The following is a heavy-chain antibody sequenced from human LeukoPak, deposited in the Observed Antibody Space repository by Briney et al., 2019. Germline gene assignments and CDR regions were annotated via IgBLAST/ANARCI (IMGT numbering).Heavy chain of an antibody. CDR1: GGTFSSYA. Sequence: SVKVSCKASGGTFSSYAISWVRQAPGQGLEWMGGIIPIFGTANYAQKFQGRVTITADESTSTAYMELSSLRSEDTAVYYCARGSWGDTAMGYYFDYWGQGTLVTVSS. CDR3: ARGSWGDTAMGYYFDY. J-gene: IGHJ4*02. CDR2: IIPIFGTA. V-gene: IGHV1-69*13. D-gene: IGHD5-18*01.